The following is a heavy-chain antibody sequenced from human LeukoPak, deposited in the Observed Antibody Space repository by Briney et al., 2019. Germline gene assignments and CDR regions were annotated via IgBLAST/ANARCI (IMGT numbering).Heavy chain of an antibody. Sequence: GESLKISCKGSGYRFTNYWIGWVRQMPGKGLEWMGIIYPGDSDTRYSPSFQGQVTISADKSISTAYLQWSSLQAPDTAMYYCARREEYCSSGNCYGYWGQGTLVTVSS. V-gene: IGHV5-51*01. CDR1: GYRFTNYW. J-gene: IGHJ4*02. CDR2: IYPGDSDT. CDR3: ARREEYCSSGNCYGY. D-gene: IGHD2-15*01.